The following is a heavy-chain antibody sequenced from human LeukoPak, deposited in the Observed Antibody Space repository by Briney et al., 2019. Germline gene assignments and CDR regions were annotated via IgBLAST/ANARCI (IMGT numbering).Heavy chain of an antibody. V-gene: IGHV3-48*03. CDR1: GFTFSSYE. J-gene: IGHJ4*02. CDR3: ASSLEGYDSSGYYSDY. CDR2: ISSSGSTI. D-gene: IGHD3-22*01. Sequence: PGGSLRLSCAASGFTFSSYEMNWVRQAPGKGLEWVSYISSSGSTIYYADSVKGRFTISRDNAKNSLYLQMNSLRAEDTAVYYCASSLEGYDSSGYYSDYWGQGTLVTVFS.